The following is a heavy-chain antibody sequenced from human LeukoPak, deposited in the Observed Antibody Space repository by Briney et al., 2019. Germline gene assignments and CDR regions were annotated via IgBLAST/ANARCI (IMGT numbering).Heavy chain of an antibody. Sequence: SETLSLTCTVSSGSISSYYWSWIRQPPGKGLEWIGYIYYSGSTNYNPSLKSRVTISVDTSKNQFSLKLSSVTAADTAVYYCARVSSSWSDAFDIWGQGTMVTVSS. CDR3: ARVSSSWSDAFDI. V-gene: IGHV4-59*01. CDR2: IYYSGST. J-gene: IGHJ3*02. CDR1: SGSISSYY. D-gene: IGHD6-13*01.